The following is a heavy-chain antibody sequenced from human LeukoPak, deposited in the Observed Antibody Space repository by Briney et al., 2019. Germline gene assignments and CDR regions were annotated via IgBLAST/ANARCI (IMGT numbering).Heavy chain of an antibody. D-gene: IGHD6-13*01. CDR3: AREVAAAGLNGYDY. V-gene: IGHV4-61*02. J-gene: IGHJ4*02. CDR1: GGSVNSGRYY. Sequence: SETLSLTCTVSGGSVNSGRYYWSWIRQPAGKGLEWIGRIYTSGSTNYNPSLKSRVTMSVDTSKNQFSLKLSSVTAADTAVYYCAREVAAAGLNGYDYWGQGTLVTVSS. CDR2: IYTSGST.